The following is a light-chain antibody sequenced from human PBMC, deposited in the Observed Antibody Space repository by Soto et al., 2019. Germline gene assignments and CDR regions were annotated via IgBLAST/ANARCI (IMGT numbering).Light chain of an antibody. CDR1: QDMGNL. CDR3: QHADSFQLT. J-gene: IGKJ4*01. Sequence: DIQMTPSPSSVAVSVGDRVTLTCRASQDMGNLLAWYQQKPGKAPKLLIYFGSNLQPGVPSRFSVNGSGTDLTLTISTLQPEYLVTYYGQHADSFQLTFRRGTRVAIK. V-gene: IGKV1-12*01. CDR2: FGS.